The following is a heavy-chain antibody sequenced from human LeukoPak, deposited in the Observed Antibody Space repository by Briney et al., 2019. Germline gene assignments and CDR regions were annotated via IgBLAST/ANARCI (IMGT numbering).Heavy chain of an antibody. CDR2: ISSSSSYI. Sequence: PGGSLRLSCAASGFTFSRYSMNWVRQAPGKGLEWVSSISSSSSYIYYADSVKGRFTISRDNAKNSLYLQTNSLRAEDTAVYYCATSHLTTVTTIFYWGQGTLVTVSS. CDR3: ATSHLTTVTTIFY. V-gene: IGHV3-21*01. J-gene: IGHJ4*02. CDR1: GFTFSRYS. D-gene: IGHD4-17*01.